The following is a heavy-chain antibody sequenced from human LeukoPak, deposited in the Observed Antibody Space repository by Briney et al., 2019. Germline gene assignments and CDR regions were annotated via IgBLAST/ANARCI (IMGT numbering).Heavy chain of an antibody. CDR2: IYYSGST. CDR1: GGSISSYC. CDR3: ARVIDDILTGYVYYYGMDV. Sequence: SETLSLTCTVSGGSISSYCWSWIRQPPGKGLEWIGYIYYSGSTNYNPSLKSRVTISVDTSKNQFSLKLSSVTAADTAVYYCARVIDDILTGYVYYYGMDVWGQGTTVTVSS. V-gene: IGHV4-59*01. D-gene: IGHD3-9*01. J-gene: IGHJ6*02.